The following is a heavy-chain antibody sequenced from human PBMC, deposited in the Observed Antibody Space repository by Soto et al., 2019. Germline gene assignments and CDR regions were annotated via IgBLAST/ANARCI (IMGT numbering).Heavy chain of an antibody. CDR1: GFTFSIHE. D-gene: IGHD6-19*01. Sequence: GGSLRLSCAASGFTFSIHEMNWVRQAPGKGLEWVSYISSIGVATYYADSVKGRFTISRDNAKNSLYLQMNSLRAEDAAVYYCAREGRVGGIGYWGQGTPVTVSS. J-gene: IGHJ4*02. CDR3: AREGRVGGIGY. V-gene: IGHV3-48*03. CDR2: ISSIGVAT.